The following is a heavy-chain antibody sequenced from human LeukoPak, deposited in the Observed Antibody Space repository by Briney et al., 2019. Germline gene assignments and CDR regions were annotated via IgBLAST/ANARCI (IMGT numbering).Heavy chain of an antibody. CDR1: GFSFSGYS. J-gene: IGHJ4*02. CDR2: VSSSSGHI. CDR3: ARDLAHDY. V-gene: IGHV3-21*01. Sequence: KPGGSLTLSCAASGFSFSGYSMNWVRQAPGKGLEWVSSVSSSSGHIYYADSVKGRFTISRDNAKNSLYLQMNTLRAEDTAVYYCARDLAHDYWGQGTLVTVSS.